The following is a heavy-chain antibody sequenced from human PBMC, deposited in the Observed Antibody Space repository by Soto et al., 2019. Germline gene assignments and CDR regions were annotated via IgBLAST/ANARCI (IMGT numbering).Heavy chain of an antibody. J-gene: IGHJ4*02. Sequence: ASVKVSCKASGYTFTGHYIHWVRQAPEQGPEWMGEIGPESGATRYAQKFQGRVTMTRDTSITTVYMELKNLSPDDTAVYYCGRGRSGQIVVFYWGQGXPVTVHS. V-gene: IGHV1-2*02. D-gene: IGHD1-26*01. CDR3: GRGRSGQIVVFY. CDR1: GYTFTGHY. CDR2: IGPESGAT.